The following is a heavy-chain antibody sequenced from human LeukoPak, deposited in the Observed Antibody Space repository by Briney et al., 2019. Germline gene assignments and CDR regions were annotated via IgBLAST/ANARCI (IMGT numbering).Heavy chain of an antibody. J-gene: IGHJ4*02. CDR2: IKSKSDGGTT. CDR3: TTRHSGPAFNWDSHDY. V-gene: IGHV3-15*01. Sequence: GGSLRLSCAASGFTFSNAWMTWVRQAPGKGLEWVGRIKSKSDGGTTDYAAPVKGRFTISRDDSKNTLYLQMNSLKTEDTAVYYCTTRHSGPAFNWDSHDYWGQGILVTVSS. D-gene: IGHD1-7*01. CDR1: GFTFSNAW.